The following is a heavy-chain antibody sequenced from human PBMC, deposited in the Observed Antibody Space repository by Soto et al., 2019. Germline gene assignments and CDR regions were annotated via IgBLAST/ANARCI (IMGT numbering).Heavy chain of an antibody. Sequence: GSLRLSCAASGFTLINYAMSWVRQAPGKGLEWVSGISGSGSNTYYADSVKGRFTISRDNSKNTLYLQMNSLRVEDTAVYYCAKSRGWYDFDYWGQGALVTVSS. CDR1: GFTLINYA. V-gene: IGHV3-23*01. D-gene: IGHD6-19*01. CDR3: AKSRGWYDFDY. J-gene: IGHJ4*02. CDR2: ISGSGSNT.